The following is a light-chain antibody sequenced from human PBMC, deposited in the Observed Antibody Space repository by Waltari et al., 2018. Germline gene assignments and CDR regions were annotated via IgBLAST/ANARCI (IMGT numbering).Light chain of an antibody. CDR1: RSNLGSNP. CDR2: SNG. V-gene: IGLV1-44*01. CDR3: ATWDDTLNGQL. Sequence: QSALTQPPSASGTPGQRVTISCSGSRSNLGSNPVNWYQQLPGAAPKLLLYSNGQGPSGVPDPFSGSKSGTSASLGISGLQSEDEAYYYCATWDDTLNGQLFGGGTKLTVL. J-gene: IGLJ2*01.